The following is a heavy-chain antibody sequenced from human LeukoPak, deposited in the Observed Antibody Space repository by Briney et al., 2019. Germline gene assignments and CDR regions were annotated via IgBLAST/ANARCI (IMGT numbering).Heavy chain of an antibody. D-gene: IGHD2-8*02. CDR2: IYTTGRT. CDR3: AGGGYCSVASCSAPLFDH. V-gene: IGHV4-4*07. J-gene: IGHJ4*02. Sequence: PSETLSLTCTVSGGSISSFYWSWFRQPAGRALEWIGRIYTTGRTDYNPSLKSRVTISTDTSKHQFTLKLKSVTAADTAMYFCAGGGYCSVASCSAPLFDHWGQGIPVTVSS. CDR1: GGSISSFY.